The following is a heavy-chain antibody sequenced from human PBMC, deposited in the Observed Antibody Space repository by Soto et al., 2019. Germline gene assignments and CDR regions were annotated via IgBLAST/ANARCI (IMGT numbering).Heavy chain of an antibody. CDR2: IWYDGSNK. CDR3: ARDGANYDILTGYVYNWFDP. CDR1: GFTFSSYG. D-gene: IGHD3-9*01. Sequence: PGGSLRLSCAASGFTFSSYGMHWVRQAPGKGLEWVAVIWYDGSNKYYADSVKGRFTISRDNSKNTLYLQMNSLRAEDTAVYYCARDGANYDILTGYVYNWFDPWGQGTLVTVSS. V-gene: IGHV3-33*01. J-gene: IGHJ5*02.